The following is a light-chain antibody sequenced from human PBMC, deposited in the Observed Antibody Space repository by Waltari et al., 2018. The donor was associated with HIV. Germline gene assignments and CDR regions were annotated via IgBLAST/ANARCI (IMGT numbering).Light chain of an antibody. J-gene: IGKJ1*01. CDR3: QQYYSNPRT. Sequence: DIVMTQSPDSLAVSLGERATINCKSSQSVLYSSNNKNYLAWYQQKVGQPPKLLIDWASTRESGVPDRFTGSGSGTDFTLTISSLQAEDVAVYYCQQYYSNPRTFGQGTKVEIK. CDR2: WAS. V-gene: IGKV4-1*01. CDR1: QSVLYSSNNKNY.